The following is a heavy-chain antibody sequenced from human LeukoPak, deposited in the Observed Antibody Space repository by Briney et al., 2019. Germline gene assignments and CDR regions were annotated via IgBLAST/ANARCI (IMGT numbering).Heavy chain of an antibody. CDR3: ARDRRDCSGGSCYPKNRFDP. D-gene: IGHD2-15*01. CDR2: IYYSGST. Sequence: SETLSLTCTVSGDSISSYYWSWIRQPPGKALEWIGYIYYSGSTNYNPSLKSRVTISVDTSKNQFSLKLSSVTAADTAVYYCARDRRDCSGGSCYPKNRFDPWGQGTLVTVSS. J-gene: IGHJ5*02. V-gene: IGHV4-59*01. CDR1: GDSISSYY.